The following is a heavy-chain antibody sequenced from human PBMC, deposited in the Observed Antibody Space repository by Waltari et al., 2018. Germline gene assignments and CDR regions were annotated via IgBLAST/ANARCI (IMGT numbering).Heavy chain of an antibody. J-gene: IGHJ6*03. CDR1: GGSISSYY. CDR3: ARQRGYCSGGSCYSPEVYYYYYMDV. CDR2: IYTSGST. D-gene: IGHD2-15*01. Sequence: QVQLPESGPGLVKPSETLSLTCTVSGGSISSYYWSWIRQPAGKGLEWIGRIYTSGSTNYNPSLKSRVTMSVDTSKNQFSLKLSSVTAADTAVYYCARQRGYCSGGSCYSPEVYYYYYMDVWGKGTTVTVSS. V-gene: IGHV4-4*07.